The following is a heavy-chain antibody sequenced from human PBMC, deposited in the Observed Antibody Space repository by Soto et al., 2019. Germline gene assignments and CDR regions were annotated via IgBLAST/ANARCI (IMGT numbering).Heavy chain of an antibody. V-gene: IGHV3-7*01. J-gene: IGHJ6*03. CDR3: AREVIWFGIDYYYMDV. CDR2: IKQDGSEK. D-gene: IGHD3-10*01. Sequence: GGSLRLSCAASGFTFSSYWMSWVRQAPGKGLEWVANIKQDGSEKYYVDSVKGRFTISRDNAKNSLYLQMNSLRAEDTVVYYCAREVIWFGIDYYYMDVWGKGTTVTVSS. CDR1: GFTFSSYW.